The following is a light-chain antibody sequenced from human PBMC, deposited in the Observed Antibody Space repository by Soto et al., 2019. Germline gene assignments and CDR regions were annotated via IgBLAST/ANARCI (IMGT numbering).Light chain of an antibody. J-gene: IGLJ1*01. Sequence: QSALTQPPSASGSPGQSVTISCTGTSSDVGGYNYVSWYQQHPGKAPKLMIYEVSKWPSGVPDRFSGSKSGNTASLTVSGLQAEDEADYYCSSYAGSNIHYVFGTGTKVTVL. CDR2: EVS. V-gene: IGLV2-8*01. CDR1: SSDVGGYNY. CDR3: SSYAGSNIHYV.